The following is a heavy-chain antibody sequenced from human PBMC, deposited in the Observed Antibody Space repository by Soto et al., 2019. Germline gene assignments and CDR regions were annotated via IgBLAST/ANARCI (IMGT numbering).Heavy chain of an antibody. V-gene: IGHV4-39*01. CDR1: GGSISSSSYX. D-gene: IGHD5-18*01. J-gene: IGHJ4*02. CDR3: ARSPPGTAMVIVAY. Sequence: QLQLQESGPGLVKPSETLSLTCTVSGGSISSSSYXWGWIRQPPGKGLEWIGSIYYSGSTYYNPSLKSRVTISVDTXKNQFSLKLSSVTAADTAVYYCARSPPGTAMVIVAYWGQGTLVTVSS. CDR2: IYYSGST.